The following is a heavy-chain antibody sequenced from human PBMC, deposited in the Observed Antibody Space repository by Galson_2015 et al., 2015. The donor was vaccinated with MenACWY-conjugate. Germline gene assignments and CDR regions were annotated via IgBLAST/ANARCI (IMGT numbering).Heavy chain of an antibody. Sequence: SVKVSCKASGGTFSSYTISWVRQAPGQGLEWMGRIIPILGTANYAQKFQGRVTMTTDTSTSTAYMELRSLRSDDTAVYYCARDWITMVRGVIIMGYYGMDVWGRGTTVTVSS. CDR2: IIPILGTA. V-gene: IGHV1-69*08. J-gene: IGHJ6*02. D-gene: IGHD3-10*01. CDR3: ARDWITMVRGVIIMGYYGMDV. CDR1: GGTFSSYT.